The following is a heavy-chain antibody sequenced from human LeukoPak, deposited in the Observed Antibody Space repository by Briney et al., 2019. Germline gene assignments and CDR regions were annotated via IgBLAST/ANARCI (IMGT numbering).Heavy chain of an antibody. CDR2: IYPGDSDT. CDR3: ARTTMVRGVISWFDP. D-gene: IGHD3-10*01. Sequence: GEPLKISCKGSGYSFTSYWIGWVRQMPGKGLEWMGIIYPGDSDTRYSPSFQGQVTISADKSINTAYLQWSSLKASDTAMYYCARTTMVRGVISWFDPWGQGTLVTVSS. J-gene: IGHJ5*02. CDR1: GYSFTSYW. V-gene: IGHV5-51*01.